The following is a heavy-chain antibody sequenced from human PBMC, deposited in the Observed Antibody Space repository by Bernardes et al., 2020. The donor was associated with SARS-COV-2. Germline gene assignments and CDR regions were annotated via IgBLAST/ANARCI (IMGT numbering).Heavy chain of an antibody. D-gene: IGHD1-20*01. J-gene: IGHJ4*02. CDR3: AKELNWNHFDY. CDR1: GFTFSSYG. CDR2: IPSDGSNQ. Sequence: WGSLRLSCAASGFTFSSYGMTWVRQAPGKGLEWVAYIPSDGSNQYYADSVKGRFTISRDNSKNTLFLQLNSLRIEDTAVYYCAKELNWNHFDYWGQGSLVTVSS. V-gene: IGHV3-30*02.